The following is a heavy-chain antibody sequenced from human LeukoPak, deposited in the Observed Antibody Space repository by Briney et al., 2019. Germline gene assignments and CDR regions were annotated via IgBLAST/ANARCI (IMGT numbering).Heavy chain of an antibody. Sequence: PGGSLRLSCAASGFTFSSYAMSWVRQAPGKGLEWVSAISGSGGSTYYADSVKGRFTTSRDNSKNTLYLQMNSLRAEDTAVYYCAKGHDFWSGYLCWGQGTLVTVSS. D-gene: IGHD3-3*01. CDR3: AKGHDFWSGYLC. CDR1: GFTFSSYA. V-gene: IGHV3-23*01. J-gene: IGHJ4*02. CDR2: ISGSGGST.